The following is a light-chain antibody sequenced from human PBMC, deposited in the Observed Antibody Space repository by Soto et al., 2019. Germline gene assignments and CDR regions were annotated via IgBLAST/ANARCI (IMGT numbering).Light chain of an antibody. CDR2: DTS. V-gene: IGKV3-15*01. Sequence: ETVMTQSPATLSVSPGERATLSCRASHSVGSTLAWCQQKPGQAPRLLMYDTSTRATGIPARFSGSGSGTEFTLTISSLQSDDVAVYYCQHYNNWPWTVGQGTKVEIK. CDR1: HSVGST. J-gene: IGKJ1*01. CDR3: QHYNNWPWT.